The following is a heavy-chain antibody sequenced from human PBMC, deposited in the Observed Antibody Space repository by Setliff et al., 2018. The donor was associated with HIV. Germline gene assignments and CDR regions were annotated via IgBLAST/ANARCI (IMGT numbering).Heavy chain of an antibody. J-gene: IGHJ4*02. CDR2: ISRSGNTI. CDR1: GFTLSSYE. D-gene: IGHD3-10*01. Sequence: GSLRLSCAPSGFTLSSYEMTWVRQAPGKGLEWVSYISRSGNTIYYADSAKGRFTISRDNANNSLFLQMNSLRAEDTAIYYCARLLRGGGDYFDYWGQGTLVTVSS. CDR3: ARLLRGGGDYFDY. V-gene: IGHV3-48*03.